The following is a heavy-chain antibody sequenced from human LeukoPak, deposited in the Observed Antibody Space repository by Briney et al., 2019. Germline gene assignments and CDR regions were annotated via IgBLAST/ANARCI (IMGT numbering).Heavy chain of an antibody. CDR2: INLDGSEK. Sequence: GGSLRLSCAASGFTFSSYWMTWVRQAPGKGLEWVANINLDGSEKFYVDSVKGRFTISRDNAKNSLYLQMNSLRAEDTAIYYCARDGARKDDYWGQGTLVTVSS. J-gene: IGHJ4*02. CDR3: ARDGARKDDY. V-gene: IGHV3-7*01. CDR1: GFTFSSYW. D-gene: IGHD4/OR15-4a*01.